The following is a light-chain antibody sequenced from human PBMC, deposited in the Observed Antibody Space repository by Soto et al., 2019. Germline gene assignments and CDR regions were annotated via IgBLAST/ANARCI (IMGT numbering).Light chain of an antibody. V-gene: IGLV1-44*01. CDR2: NNN. Sequence: QSVLTQPPSASGTPGQRVTISCSGSSSNIGSYNVNWYQQVPGTAPKLLIYNNNQRPSGVPDRFSGSKSGTSASLAISGLQSEDEADYYCAAWVASLKERVFGGGTKRTVL. CDR1: SSNIGSYN. CDR3: AAWVASLKERV. J-gene: IGLJ3*02.